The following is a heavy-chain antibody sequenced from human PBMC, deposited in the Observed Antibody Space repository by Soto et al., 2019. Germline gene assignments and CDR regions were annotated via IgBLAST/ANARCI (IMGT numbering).Heavy chain of an antibody. V-gene: IGHV3-9*01. Sequence: EVQLVASGGGLVQPGRSLRLSCAASGFTFDDYAMHWVRQAPGKGLEWVSGISWNSGSIGYADSVKGRFTISRDNAKNSLYLQMNSLRAEDTALYYCAKDPTPDSIAAAGTPDYWGQGTLVTVSS. CDR3: AKDPTPDSIAAAGTPDY. D-gene: IGHD6-13*01. J-gene: IGHJ4*02. CDR1: GFTFDDYA. CDR2: ISWNSGSI.